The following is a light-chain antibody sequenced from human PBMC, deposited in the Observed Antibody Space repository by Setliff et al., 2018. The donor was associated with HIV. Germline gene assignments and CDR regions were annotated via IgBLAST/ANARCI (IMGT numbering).Light chain of an antibody. V-gene: IGLV1-44*01. J-gene: IGLJ1*01. CDR3: AAWDDSLDAFV. Sequence: QSVLTQPPSASGTPGQRVTISCSGGSSNIGRNNVTNTVNWYQRFPGTTPKCLIHHNNERLSGVPDRFSGPKSGTSASLVISGIQSEDEADYYCAAWDDSLDAFVFGTGTKVTVL. CDR1: SSNIGRNNVTNT. CDR2: HNN.